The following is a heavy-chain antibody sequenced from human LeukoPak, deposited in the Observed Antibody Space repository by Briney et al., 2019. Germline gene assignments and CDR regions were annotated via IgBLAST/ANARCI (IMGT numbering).Heavy chain of an antibody. CDR3: ARDSSLVKDAFGI. CDR1: GFTFSSYW. Sequence: GGSLRLSCAASGFTFSSYWMSWVRQAPGKGLEWVANIKQDGSEKYYVDSVKGRFTISRDNAKNSLYLQMNSLRAEDTAVYYCARDSSLVKDAFGIWGQGTMVTVSS. V-gene: IGHV3-7*01. J-gene: IGHJ3*02. D-gene: IGHD3-22*01. CDR2: IKQDGSEK.